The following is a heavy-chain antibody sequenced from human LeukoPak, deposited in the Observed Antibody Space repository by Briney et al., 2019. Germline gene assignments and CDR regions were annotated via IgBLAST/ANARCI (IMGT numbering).Heavy chain of an antibody. V-gene: IGHV1-18*01. Sequence: ASVKVSCKASGYTFTSYGFSWVRQAPGQGLEWMGWISTYNGNTYNAQKFQGRFTMTTDTSTSTVYMELWSLRPDDTAVYYCARYYDILTGYPPLLDYWGQGTLVTVSS. CDR2: ISTYNGNT. CDR1: GYTFTSYG. D-gene: IGHD3-9*01. CDR3: ARYYDILTGYPPLLDY. J-gene: IGHJ4*02.